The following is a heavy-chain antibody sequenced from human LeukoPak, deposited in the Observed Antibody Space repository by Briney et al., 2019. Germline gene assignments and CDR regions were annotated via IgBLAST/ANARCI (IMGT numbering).Heavy chain of an antibody. J-gene: IGHJ4*02. CDR3: AKGLSALPAAGEY. D-gene: IGHD2-2*01. Sequence: WGSLRLSCAASGFTFSNSVMHWVRQAPGKGLEWVAYILSDGSEKHYADSVKGRFTISRDNSKNTMYLQMNSLRAEDTAVYYCAKGLSALPAAGEYWGQGTLVTVSS. V-gene: IGHV3-30*02. CDR1: GFTFSNSV. CDR2: ILSDGSEK.